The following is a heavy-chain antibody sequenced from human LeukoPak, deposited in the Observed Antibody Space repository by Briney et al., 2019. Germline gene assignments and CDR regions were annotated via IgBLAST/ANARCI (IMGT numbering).Heavy chain of an antibody. Sequence: SETLSLTCTVSGGSISSYYWSWIRQPPGKGLEWIGYIYYSGSTNYNPSLKSRVTRSVDTSKNQFSLKLSSVTAADTAVYYCASSTTVTTFDYWGQGTLVTVSS. D-gene: IGHD4-17*01. J-gene: IGHJ4*02. V-gene: IGHV4-59*01. CDR3: ASSTTVTTFDY. CDR2: IYYSGST. CDR1: GGSISSYY.